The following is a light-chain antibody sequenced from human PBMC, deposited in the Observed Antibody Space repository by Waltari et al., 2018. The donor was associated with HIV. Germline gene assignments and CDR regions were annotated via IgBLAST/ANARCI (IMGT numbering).Light chain of an antibody. CDR2: DVG. J-gene: IGLJ1*01. CDR3: RSYAGTYTYV. Sequence: SALTQPRSVSGSPGQTVTISCTGTSSDVSGYDYVSWFQQHPDKAPKLIIYDVGQRPSWVPDRFTVSTSGNTAFLPISGHHAEDVPDYYCRSYAGTYTYVFVSGTEV. CDR1: SSDVSGYDY. V-gene: IGLV2-11*01.